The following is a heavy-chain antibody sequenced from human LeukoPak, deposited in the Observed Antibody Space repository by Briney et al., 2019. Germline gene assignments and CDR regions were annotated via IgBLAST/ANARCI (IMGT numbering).Heavy chain of an antibody. Sequence: GGSLRLSCAASGFTFSDYHMTWIRQASGKGLEWVSYIGSSGSTIYYADSVRGRFTISRDNAKNSLYLQMNSLRAEDTAVYYCARVRYNSGYIFDSWGQGTLVAVSS. CDR2: IGSSGSTI. D-gene: IGHD5-18*01. J-gene: IGHJ4*02. CDR1: GFTFSDYH. CDR3: ARVRYNSGYIFDS. V-gene: IGHV3-11*04.